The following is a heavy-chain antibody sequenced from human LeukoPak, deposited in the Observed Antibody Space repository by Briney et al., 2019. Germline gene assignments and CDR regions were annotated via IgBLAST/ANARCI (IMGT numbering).Heavy chain of an antibody. V-gene: IGHV1-69*01. Sequence: SVKVSCKASGGTFSSYAISWVRQAPGQGLEWMGGIIPIFGTANYAQKFQGRVTITADESTSTAYMELSSLRSEDTAVYYCARDGTLTMVRGVIHLNWFDPWGQGTLVTVSS. D-gene: IGHD3-10*01. J-gene: IGHJ5*02. CDR1: GGTFSSYA. CDR3: ARDGTLTMVRGVIHLNWFDP. CDR2: IIPIFGTA.